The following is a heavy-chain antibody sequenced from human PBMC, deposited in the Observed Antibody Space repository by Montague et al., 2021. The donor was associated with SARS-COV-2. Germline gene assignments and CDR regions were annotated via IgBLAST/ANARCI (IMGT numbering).Heavy chain of an antibody. D-gene: IGHD3-10*01. CDR2: ISYDGSNK. V-gene: IGHV3-30-3*01. CDR3: AREGLSGSYYGFLDY. J-gene: IGHJ4*02. CDR1: GITFSSYA. Sequence: SLRLSCAASGITFSSYAVHWVRQAPGKGLEWVAVISYDGSNKYYADPVKGRFTISRDNSKNTLYLQMNGLRAEDTAVYYCAREGLSGSYYGFLDYWGQGTLVTVSS.